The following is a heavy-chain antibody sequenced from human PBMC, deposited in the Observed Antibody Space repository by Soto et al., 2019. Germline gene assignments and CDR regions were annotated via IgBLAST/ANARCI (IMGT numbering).Heavy chain of an antibody. CDR2: ISGSGGST. CDR1: GFTFSSYG. J-gene: IGHJ3*02. Sequence: PGGSLRLSCAASGFTFSSYGMHWVRQAPGKGLEWVSAISGSGGSTYYADSVKGRFTISRDNSKNTLYLQMNSLRAEDTAVYYCAKDRHDYGDYDAFDIWGQGTMVTVSS. CDR3: AKDRHDYGDYDAFDI. D-gene: IGHD4-17*01. V-gene: IGHV3-23*01.